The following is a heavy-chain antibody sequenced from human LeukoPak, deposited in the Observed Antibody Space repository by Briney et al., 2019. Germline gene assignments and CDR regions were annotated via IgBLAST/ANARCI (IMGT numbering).Heavy chain of an antibody. CDR2: IYYSGST. D-gene: IGHD2-21*02. V-gene: IGHV4-39*01. CDR3: AMTARYYFDY. Sequence: SETLSLTCTVSGGSISSSSYYWGWIRQPPGKGLEWIGSIYYSGSTYYNPSLKSRVTISVDTSKNQFSLRLSSVTAADTAVYYCAMTARYYFDYWGQGTLVTVSS. J-gene: IGHJ4*02. CDR1: GGSISSSSYY.